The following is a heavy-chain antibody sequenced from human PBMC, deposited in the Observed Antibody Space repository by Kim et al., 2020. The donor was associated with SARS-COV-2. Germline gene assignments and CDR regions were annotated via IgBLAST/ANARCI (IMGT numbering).Heavy chain of an antibody. V-gene: IGHV3-74*01. Sequence: ADSVKGRFTISRDNAKNTLYLQMNSLRAEDTAVYYCTRSAGGYSGGPFDYWGQGTLVTVSS. CDR3: TRSAGGYSGGPFDY. J-gene: IGHJ4*02. D-gene: IGHD6-19*01.